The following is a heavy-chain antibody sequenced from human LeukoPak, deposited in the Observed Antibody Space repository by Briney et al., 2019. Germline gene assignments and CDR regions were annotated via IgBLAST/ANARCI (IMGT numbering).Heavy chain of an antibody. J-gene: IGHJ4*02. V-gene: IGHV4-59*08. Sequence: PSETLSLTCTVSGGSISSYYWSWIRQPPGKGLEWIGYIYDRGNTNNNPSLKSRVTISVDTSKNQFSLKLSSVTAADTAVYYCARHFVDSGSSNFDYWGQGTLVTVSS. CDR3: ARHFVDSGSSNFDY. CDR1: GGSISSYY. D-gene: IGHD1-26*01. CDR2: IYDRGNT.